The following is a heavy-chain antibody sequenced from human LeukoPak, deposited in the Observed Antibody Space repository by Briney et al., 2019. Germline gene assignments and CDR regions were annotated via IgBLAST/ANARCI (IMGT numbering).Heavy chain of an antibody. J-gene: IGHJ4*02. D-gene: IGHD2-8*01. CDR3: AKGSSDCTNGVCYFFDFDY. CDR2: ISGSAGVT. CDR1: GFTFSSYA. Sequence: GRSLRLSCAASGFTFSSYAMSWVRQAPGKGLEWVSGISGSAGVTYSADSVKGRFTISRDNSKNTLYLHMNSLRAEDTAVYYCAKGSSDCTNGVCYFFDFDYWGQGTLVTVSS. V-gene: IGHV3-23*01.